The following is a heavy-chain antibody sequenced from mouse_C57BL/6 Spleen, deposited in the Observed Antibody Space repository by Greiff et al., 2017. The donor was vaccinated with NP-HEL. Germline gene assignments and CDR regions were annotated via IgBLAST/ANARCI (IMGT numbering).Heavy chain of an antibody. Sequence: QVQLQQPGAELVKPGASVKLSCKASGYTFTSYWMHWVKQRPGQGLEWIGMIHPNSGSTNYNEKFKSKATLTVDKSSSTAYMQLSSLTSEDSAVYYCAREGYYGIFDYWAQGTTLTVSS. V-gene: IGHV1-64*01. D-gene: IGHD1-1*01. CDR1: GYTFTSYW. CDR3: AREGYYGIFDY. J-gene: IGHJ2*01. CDR2: IHPNSGST.